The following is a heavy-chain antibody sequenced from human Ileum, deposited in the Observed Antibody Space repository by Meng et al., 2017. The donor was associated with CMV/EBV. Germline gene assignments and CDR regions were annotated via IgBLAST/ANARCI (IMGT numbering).Heavy chain of an antibody. CDR2: VTGSAGST. CDR1: TFNDYA. J-gene: IGHJ4*02. D-gene: IGHD1-26*01. V-gene: IGHV3-23*01. CDR3: AKALSGFIVGATGSYSFDY. Sequence: TFNDYAMSWGRQAPGKGLEWVSSVTGSAGSTYYADSVKGRFTISRDNSKNTLYLQMNSLRAEDTAVYYCAKALSGFIVGATGSYSFDYWGQGTLVTVSS.